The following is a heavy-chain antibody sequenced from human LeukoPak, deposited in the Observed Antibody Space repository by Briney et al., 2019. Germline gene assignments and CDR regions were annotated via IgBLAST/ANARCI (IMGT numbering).Heavy chain of an antibody. CDR2: ISYDGSNK. D-gene: IGHD3-3*01. CDR3: ARDAVWSGYYRYYGMDV. Sequence: GGSLRLSCAASGFTFSSYAMHWVRQAPGKGLEWVAVISYDGSNKYYADSVKGRFTISRDNSKNTLYLQMNSLRAEDTAVYYCARDAVWSGYYRYYGMDVWGQGTTVTVPS. CDR1: GFTFSSYA. V-gene: IGHV3-30-3*01. J-gene: IGHJ6*02.